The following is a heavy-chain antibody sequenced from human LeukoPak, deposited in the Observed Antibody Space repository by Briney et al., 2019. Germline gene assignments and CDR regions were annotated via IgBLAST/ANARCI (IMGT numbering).Heavy chain of an antibody. CDR1: GYSFTSYW. J-gene: IGHJ4*02. CDR3: ARIHYDYVWGSYRYPYFDY. V-gene: IGHV5-51*01. CDR2: IYPGDSDT. D-gene: IGHD3-16*02. Sequence: GESLKISCKGSGYSFTSYWIGWVRQMPGKGLEWMGIIYPGDSDTRYSPSFQGQVTISADKSISTAYLQWSSLKASDTAMYYCARIHYDYVWGSYRYPYFDYWGQGTLVTVSS.